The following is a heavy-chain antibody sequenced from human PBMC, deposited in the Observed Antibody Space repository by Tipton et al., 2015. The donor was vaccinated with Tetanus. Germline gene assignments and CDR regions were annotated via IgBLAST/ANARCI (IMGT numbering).Heavy chain of an antibody. J-gene: IGHJ4*02. CDR1: GGSFSGYL. Sequence: TLSLTCSVSGGSFSGYLWSWVRQPSGKGLEWIGEINHSGTTNYNPSLKSRVTITADTSTDTAYMELRSLRFDDTATYYCSTDINGEAYWGQGTPVTVSS. CDR3: STDINGEAY. D-gene: IGHD3-10*01. V-gene: IGHV4-34*01. CDR2: INHSGTT.